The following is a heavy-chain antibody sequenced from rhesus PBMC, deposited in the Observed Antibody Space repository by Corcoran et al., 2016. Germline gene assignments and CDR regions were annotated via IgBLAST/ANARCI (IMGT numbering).Heavy chain of an antibody. CDR1: GFTFGSYA. D-gene: IGHD1-44*01. Sequence: QVQLVQSGAEVKKPGSSVKVSCKASGFTFGSYAISWVRQAPGHGIEWKEVISPRIGKTSNDEKFQGRVTNTTDTSTSTAYRELSSLRSEDTAVYYCASSGGNYGDGLDAWGQGVVVTVSS. CDR2: ISPRIGKT. V-gene: IGHV1-198*02. J-gene: IGHJ6*01. CDR3: ASSGGNYGDGLDA.